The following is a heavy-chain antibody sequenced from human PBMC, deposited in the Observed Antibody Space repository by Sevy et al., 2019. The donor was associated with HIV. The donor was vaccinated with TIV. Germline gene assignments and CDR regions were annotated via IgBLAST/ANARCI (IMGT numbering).Heavy chain of an antibody. V-gene: IGHV3-23*01. J-gene: IGHJ4*02. Sequence: GSLRLSCAASGFTFSSYAMSWVRQAPGKGLEWVSAISGSGGSTYYAASVKGRFTISRDNSKNTLYLQMNSLRAEDTAVYYCAKAPAPTPDYSKVDYWGQGTLVTVSS. D-gene: IGHD4-4*01. CDR3: AKAPAPTPDYSKVDY. CDR2: ISGSGGST. CDR1: GFTFSSYA.